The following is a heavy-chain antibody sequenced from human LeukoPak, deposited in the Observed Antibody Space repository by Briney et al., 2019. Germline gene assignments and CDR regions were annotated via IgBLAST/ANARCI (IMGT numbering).Heavy chain of an antibody. CDR3: ARCKAEYFDF. J-gene: IGHJ4*02. CDR2: ISSSSSYI. CDR1: GFTLSSDS. V-gene: IGHV3-21*01. D-gene: IGHD6-13*01. Sequence: PGGSLRHSCAASGFTLSSDSMIWVRQAPGKGLEWVSSISSSSSYIYYADSVKGRFTISRDNAKNSLYLQMNSLRAEDTAVYYCARCKAEYFDFGYQGNLVTVSS.